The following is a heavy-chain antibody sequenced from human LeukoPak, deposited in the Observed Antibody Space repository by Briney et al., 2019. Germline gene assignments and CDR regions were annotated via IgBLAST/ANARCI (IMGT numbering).Heavy chain of an antibody. J-gene: IGHJ4*02. V-gene: IGHV3-23*01. Sequence: GGSLRLSCAASGFTFSSYAMSWVRQAPGKGLEWVSATSGSGGNTYYADSGKGRFTISRDNSKNTLYLQMNSLRAEDTAVYYCAKPATYDSSGFDYWGQGTLVTVSS. D-gene: IGHD3-22*01. CDR3: AKPATYDSSGFDY. CDR1: GFTFSSYA. CDR2: TSGSGGNT.